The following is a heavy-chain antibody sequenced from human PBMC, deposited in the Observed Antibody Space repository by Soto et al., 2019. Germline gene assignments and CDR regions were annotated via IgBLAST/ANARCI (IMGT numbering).Heavy chain of an antibody. CDR2: ISIHNGNT. V-gene: IGHV1-18*04. CDR1: GYTFNTYG. J-gene: IGHJ6*03. CDR3: ARMTTVHNSHYYMEV. D-gene: IGHD4-4*01. Sequence: QAQLLQSGGELKKSGASVKVSCKASGYTFNTYGISWVRQAPGQGLEWMAWISIHNGNTNFAQKSQGRVTLTTDTYTNTANMELRSLRSDDTAVYYCARMTTVHNSHYYMEVWGKGTTVTVSS.